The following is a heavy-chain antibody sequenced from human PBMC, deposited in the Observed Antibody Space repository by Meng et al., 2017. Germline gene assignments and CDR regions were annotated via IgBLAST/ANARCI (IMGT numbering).Heavy chain of an antibody. CDR1: GFTFSSYW. CDR2: IKQDGSEK. J-gene: IGHJ4*02. V-gene: IGHV3-7*01. D-gene: IGHD3-22*01. Sequence: GESLKISCAASGFTFSSYWMSWVRQAPGKGLEWVANIKQDGSEKYYVDSVKGRFTISRDNAKNSLYLQMNSLGAEDTAVYYCARDDYYDSSGYYSGGDYWGQGTLVTVSS. CDR3: ARDDYYDSSGYYSGGDY.